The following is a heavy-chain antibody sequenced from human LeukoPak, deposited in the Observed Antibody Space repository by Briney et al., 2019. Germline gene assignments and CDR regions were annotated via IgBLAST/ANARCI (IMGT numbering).Heavy chain of an antibody. D-gene: IGHD6-13*01. CDR2: ISGSGGST. CDR1: GFTFSSYA. CDR3: AKELEDRGIAAAGTAFDI. J-gene: IGHJ3*02. Sequence: GVSLRLSCAASGFTFSSYAMSWVRQAPGKGLEWVSAISGSGGSTYYADSVKGRFTISRDNSKNTLYLQMNSLRAEDTAVYYCAKELEDRGIAAAGTAFDIWGQGTMVIVSS. V-gene: IGHV3-23*01.